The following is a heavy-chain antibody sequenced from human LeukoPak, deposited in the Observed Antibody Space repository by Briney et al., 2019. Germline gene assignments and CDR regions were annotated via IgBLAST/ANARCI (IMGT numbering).Heavy chain of an antibody. V-gene: IGHV3-7*01. CDR2: IKRDGSEK. D-gene: IGHD3-3*01. J-gene: IGHJ4*02. CDR3: ARDKEAAVDFWSGYYPL. Sequence: PGGSLRLSCAASGFTFSSYWMGWVRQAPGKGLEWVANIKRDGSEKYYGDSVKGRFTVPRDNAKNSLYLQMNSLRAEDTAVYYCARDKEAAVDFWSGYYPLWGQGTLVTVSS. CDR1: GFTFSSYW.